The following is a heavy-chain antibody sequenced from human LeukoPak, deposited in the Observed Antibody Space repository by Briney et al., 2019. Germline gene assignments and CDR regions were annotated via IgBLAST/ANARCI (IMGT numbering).Heavy chain of an antibody. D-gene: IGHD5-18*01. CDR3: ARYVDTAMVSDY. Sequence: ASVKVSCKASGYTFTSYDINWVRQAPGQGLEWMGWMNPNSGNTVYAQKFQGRVTMTRNTSISTAYMELSSLRSEDTAVYYCARYVDTAMVSDYWGQGTLVTVSS. J-gene: IGHJ4*02. CDR2: MNPNSGNT. V-gene: IGHV1-8*01. CDR1: GYTFTSYD.